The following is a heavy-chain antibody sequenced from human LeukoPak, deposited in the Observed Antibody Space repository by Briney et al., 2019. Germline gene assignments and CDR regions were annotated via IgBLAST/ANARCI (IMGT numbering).Heavy chain of an antibody. Sequence: PGGSLRLSCAASGFIFSNYVMSWVRQPPGKGLEWVSAISSSGGSTYYADSVKGRFTISRDNSKNTLYLQMNSLRAEDTAVYYCATHPLYYYGSGSYYFGYWGQGTLVTVSS. V-gene: IGHV3-23*01. CDR1: GFIFSNYV. CDR3: ATHPLYYYGSGSYYFGY. J-gene: IGHJ4*02. CDR2: ISSSGGST. D-gene: IGHD3-10*01.